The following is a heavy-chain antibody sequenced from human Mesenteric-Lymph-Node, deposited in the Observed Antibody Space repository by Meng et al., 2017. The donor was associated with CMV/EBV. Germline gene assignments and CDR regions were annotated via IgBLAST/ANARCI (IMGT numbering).Heavy chain of an antibody. D-gene: IGHD2-21*01. CDR2: IIPMFSAP. CDR1: GDTFTSYA. J-gene: IGHJ4*02. CDR3: ARVAADCVRCFFDN. V-gene: IGHV1-69*05. Sequence: ASGDTFTSYAINWVRQAPGQGLDWMGGIIPMFSAPGYAQKFQGRVTITTNASTSTAYMELSSLRSEDTAVYYCARVAADCVRCFFDNWGQGTLVTVSS.